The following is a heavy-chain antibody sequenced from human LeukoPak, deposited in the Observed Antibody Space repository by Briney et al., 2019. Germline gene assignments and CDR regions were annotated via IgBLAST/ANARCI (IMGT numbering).Heavy chain of an antibody. CDR2: IYYSGST. J-gene: IGHJ4*02. Sequence: SETLSLTCTVSGGSISSSSYYWGWIRQPPGKGLEWIGSIYYSGSTYYNPSLKSRVTISVDTSKNQFSLKLSSVTAADTAVYYCAGHGEVVIAYDYWGQGTLVTVSS. CDR3: AGHGEVVIAYDY. V-gene: IGHV4-39*01. D-gene: IGHD2-21*01. CDR1: GGSISSSSYY.